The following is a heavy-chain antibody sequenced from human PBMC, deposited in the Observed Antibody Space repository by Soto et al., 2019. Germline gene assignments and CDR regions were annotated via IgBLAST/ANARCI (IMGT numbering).Heavy chain of an antibody. CDR1: GFIFDDYA. Sequence: PGGSLRLSCEASGFIFDDYAMHWVRQLPGKCLDWVSTISWNGGVIDYAESVQGRFTISRDNGKNSLFLQMNSLKTEDTALYYCVKDRNPTGWCTESWGQGTLVTVSS. CDR2: ISWNGGVI. V-gene: IGHV3-9*01. CDR3: VKDRNPTGWCTES. J-gene: IGHJ5*02. D-gene: IGHD2-8*02.